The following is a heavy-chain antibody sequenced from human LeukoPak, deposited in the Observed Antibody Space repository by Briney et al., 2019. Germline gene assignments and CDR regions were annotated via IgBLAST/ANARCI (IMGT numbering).Heavy chain of an antibody. CDR3: AGRLLVGATLFDY. J-gene: IGHJ4*02. V-gene: IGHV1-18*04. Sequence: GASVKVSCKASGYTFTTYGISWVRQAPGQGFEWMGWINTYNGNTNYAHKFRGRVTMTTDTSTRTVYMEVRSLRSDDTAVYYCAGRLLVGATLFDYWGQGTLVTVSS. CDR1: GYTFTTYG. D-gene: IGHD1-26*01. CDR2: INTYNGNT.